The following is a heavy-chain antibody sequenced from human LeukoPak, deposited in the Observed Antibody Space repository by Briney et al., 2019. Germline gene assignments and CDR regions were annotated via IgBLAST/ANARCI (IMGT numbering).Heavy chain of an antibody. J-gene: IGHJ3*02. CDR2: IYPGDSDT. V-gene: IGHV5-51*01. CDR1: GYSFINYW. Sequence: GESLKISCKGSGYSFINYWIGWVRQMPGKGLEWMGIIYPGDSDTRYSPSFQGQVTISADKSISTAYLQWSSLKASDTAMYYCARLHSHYYGSGSYYNSLDAFDIWGQGTMVTVPS. CDR3: ARLHSHYYGSGSYYNSLDAFDI. D-gene: IGHD3-10*01.